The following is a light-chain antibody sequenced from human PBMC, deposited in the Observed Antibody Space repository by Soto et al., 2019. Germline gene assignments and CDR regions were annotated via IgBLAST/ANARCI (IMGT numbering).Light chain of an antibody. Sequence: EVLMTQSPATLSVSPGERATLSCRASQSVSGKLAWYQQKPGQAPRLLIYGASTRATDVPDRFSGSGSGADFTLTISRLEPGDFAVYYCQQYGSSPPRTFGQGTKVDIK. CDR2: GAS. V-gene: IGKV3-20*01. J-gene: IGKJ1*01. CDR3: QQYGSSPPRT. CDR1: QSVSGK.